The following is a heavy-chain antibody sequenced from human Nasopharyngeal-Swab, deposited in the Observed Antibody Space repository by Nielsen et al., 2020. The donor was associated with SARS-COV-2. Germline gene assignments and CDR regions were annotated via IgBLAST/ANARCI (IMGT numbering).Heavy chain of an antibody. D-gene: IGHD1-26*01. V-gene: IGHV4-39*01. CDR2: IYYSGST. J-gene: IGHJ4*02. Sequence: SETLSLTCTVSGGSISSGSYYWSWIRQPPGKGLEWIGSIYYSGSTYYNPSLKSRVTISVDTSKNQFSLKLGSVTAADTAVYYCARPMLQPELLGGVYYFDYWGQGTLVTVSS. CDR1: GGSISSGSYY. CDR3: ARPMLQPELLGGVYYFDY.